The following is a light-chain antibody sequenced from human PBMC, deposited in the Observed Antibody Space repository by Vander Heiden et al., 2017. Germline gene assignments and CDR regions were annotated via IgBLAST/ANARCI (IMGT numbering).Light chain of an antibody. Sequence: SALTQPRSLSGSPGQSVTISFTGTSSDVGGYNYVSWYQQHPGKAPKLMIYDVSKRPSGVPDRFFGSKSGNTASRTISGLQAEDEADYYCCSYAGSYTLVFGGGTKLTVL. J-gene: IGLJ2*01. V-gene: IGLV2-11*01. CDR3: CSYAGSYTLV. CDR1: SSDVGGYNY. CDR2: DVS.